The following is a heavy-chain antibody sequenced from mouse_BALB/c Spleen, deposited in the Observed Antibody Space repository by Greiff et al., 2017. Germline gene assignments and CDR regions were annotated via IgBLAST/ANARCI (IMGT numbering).Heavy chain of an antibody. J-gene: IGHJ3*01. Sequence: EVQLQQSGAELVRSGASVKLSCTASGFNIKDYYMHWVKQRPEQGLEWIGWIDPENGDTEYAPKFQGKATMTAVTSSNTAYLQLSGLTSEDTAVYYCNAGQLGYWGRGTLVTVSA. CDR1: GFNIKDYY. V-gene: IGHV14-4*02. CDR2: IDPENGDT. D-gene: IGHD3-2*01. CDR3: NAGQLGY.